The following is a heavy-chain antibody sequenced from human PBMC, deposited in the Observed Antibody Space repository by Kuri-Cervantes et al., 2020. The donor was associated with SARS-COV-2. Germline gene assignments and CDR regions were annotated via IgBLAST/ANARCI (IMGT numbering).Heavy chain of an antibody. D-gene: IGHD3-22*01. Sequence: ASVKVSCKASGLTFNNYVINWVRQAPGQGLEWMGGTSTYNGHTNYVQKFQGRLTMTTDTSTDTAYMGLRSLSSDDAAVYYCAKTYYYDTSDYYSLDAFDVWGRGTMVTVSS. V-gene: IGHV1-18*04. CDR2: TSTYNGHT. J-gene: IGHJ3*01. CDR1: GLTFNNYV. CDR3: AKTYYYDTSDYYSLDAFDV.